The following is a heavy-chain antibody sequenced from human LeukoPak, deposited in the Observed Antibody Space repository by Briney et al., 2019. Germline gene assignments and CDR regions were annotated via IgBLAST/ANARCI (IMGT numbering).Heavy chain of an antibody. CDR3: TVPQSGGNWFDP. CDR2: IWYDGSNK. V-gene: IGHV3-33*01. CDR1: AFTFISYG. J-gene: IGHJ5*02. Sequence: ARSLSLSCAPAAFTFISYGMHWVRHAQGRGLGWVAVIWYDGSNKNYADSVQGRFTISRDNSKDTLYLQMNSLKAEDTAVYFCTVPQSGGNWFDPWGPGTQVTVSS. D-gene: IGHD3-16*01.